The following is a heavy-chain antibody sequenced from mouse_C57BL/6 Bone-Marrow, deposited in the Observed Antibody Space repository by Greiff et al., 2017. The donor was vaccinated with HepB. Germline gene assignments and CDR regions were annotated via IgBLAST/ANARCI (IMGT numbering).Heavy chain of an antibody. Sequence: EVKLVESGGGLVKPGGSLKLSCAASGFTFSSYAMSWVRQTPEKRLEWVATISDGGSYTYYPDNVKGRFTISRDNAKNNLYLQMSHLKSEDTAMYYCARDLVPSYFDVWGTGTTVTVSS. D-gene: IGHD5-1*01. CDR1: GFTFSSYA. J-gene: IGHJ1*03. V-gene: IGHV5-4*01. CDR2: ISDGGSYT. CDR3: ARDLVPSYFDV.